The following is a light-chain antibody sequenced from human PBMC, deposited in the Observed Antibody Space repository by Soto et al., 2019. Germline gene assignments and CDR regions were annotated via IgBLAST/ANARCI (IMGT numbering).Light chain of an antibody. CDR2: GAS. CDR1: QSISSSN. Sequence: EIVLTQSPGTLSLCPGERATLSCRASQSISSSNVAWYQQRPGQAPRLLIYGASSRATGIPDRFSGSGSGTDFTLTISRLEPEDFVMYYCQQYGNSPGTFGQGTKVEIK. CDR3: QQYGNSPGT. V-gene: IGKV3-20*01. J-gene: IGKJ1*01.